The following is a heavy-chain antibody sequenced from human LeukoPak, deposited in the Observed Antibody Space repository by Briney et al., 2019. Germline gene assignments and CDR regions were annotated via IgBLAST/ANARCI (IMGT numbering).Heavy chain of an antibody. D-gene: IGHD2-2*01. CDR1: GYTLIELS. V-gene: IGHV1-2*02. CDR2: INPNSGGT. J-gene: IGHJ5*02. Sequence: ASVKVSCKVSGYTLIELSMHWVRQAPGQGLEWMGWINPNSGGTNYAQKFQGRVTMTRDTSISTAYMELSRLRSDDTAVYYCARDRRDIVVVPAARFDPWGQGTLVTVSS. CDR3: ARDRRDIVVVPAARFDP.